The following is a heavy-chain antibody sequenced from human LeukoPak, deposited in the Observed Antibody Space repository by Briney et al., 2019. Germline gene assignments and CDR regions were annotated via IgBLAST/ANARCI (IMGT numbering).Heavy chain of an antibody. CDR3: ARVKRGSGSYALDY. V-gene: IGHV4-4*07. Sequence: SETLSLTCTVSGGSISSYYWSWIRQPAGKGLEWIGRIYTSGSTNYNPSLKSRVTMSVDTSKNQFSLKLSSVTAADTAVYFCARVKRGSGSYALDYWGQGTLVTVSS. CDR1: GGSISSYY. D-gene: IGHD3-10*01. J-gene: IGHJ4*02. CDR2: IYTSGST.